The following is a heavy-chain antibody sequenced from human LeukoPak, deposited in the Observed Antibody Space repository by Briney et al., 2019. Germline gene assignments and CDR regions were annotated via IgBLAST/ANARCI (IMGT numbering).Heavy chain of an antibody. J-gene: IGHJ3*01. V-gene: IGHV3-53*01. CDR2: IYPDGRT. CDR3: ARVVVSRVVDYAIDV. Sequence: PGGSLRLSCAPSGFTVSDNYMTWVRQAPGKGLDWVSAIYPDGRTYYADSVKGRLTISKDNSKNSLYLQIDGLRADDTAVYYCARVVVSRVVDYAIDVWGQGTRVGVSS. D-gene: IGHD2-15*01. CDR1: GFTVSDNY.